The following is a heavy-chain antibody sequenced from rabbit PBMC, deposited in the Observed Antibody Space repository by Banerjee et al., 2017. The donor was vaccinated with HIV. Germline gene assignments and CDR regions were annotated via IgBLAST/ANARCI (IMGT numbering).Heavy chain of an antibody. D-gene: IGHD4-2*01. J-gene: IGHJ6*01. V-gene: IGHV1S43*01. CDR2: IYAGKGST. Sequence: QQQLVESGGGLVKPGASLTLTCTASGFSFSSSYNICWVRRAPGEGLEWIGIIYAGKGSTDYTSWVNGRFTISSDSAQNTVDLQMNSLTAADTATYFCARGLLIGDLWGPGTLVTVS. CDR1: GFSFSSSYN. CDR3: ARGLLIGDL.